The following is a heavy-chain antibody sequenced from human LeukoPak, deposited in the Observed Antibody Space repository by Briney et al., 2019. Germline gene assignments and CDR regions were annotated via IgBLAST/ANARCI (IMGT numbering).Heavy chain of an antibody. CDR3: ASRPVVPAAITSYYYMDV. V-gene: IGHV1-24*01. J-gene: IGHJ6*03. CDR1: GYTLTELS. CDR2: FDPEDGET. D-gene: IGHD2-2*01. Sequence: GASVKVSCKVSGYTLTELSMHWVRQAPGKGLEWMGGFDPEDGETIYAQKFQGRVTMTEDTSTDTAYMELSSLRSEDTAVYYCASRPVVPAAITSYYYMDVWGKGTTVTVS.